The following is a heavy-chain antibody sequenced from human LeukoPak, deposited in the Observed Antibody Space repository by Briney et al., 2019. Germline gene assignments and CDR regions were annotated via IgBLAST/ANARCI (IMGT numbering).Heavy chain of an antibody. CDR3: ARIAAAGTFDY. CDR2: IYYSGST. D-gene: IGHD6-13*01. CDR1: GGSISSYY. V-gene: IGHV4-59*01. Sequence: SESLSLTCTVSGGSISSYYWSWIRQPPGKGLEWIGYIYYSGSTNYNPSLKSRVTISVDTSKNQFSLKLSSVTAADTAVYYCARIAAAGTFDYWGQGTLVTVSS. J-gene: IGHJ4*02.